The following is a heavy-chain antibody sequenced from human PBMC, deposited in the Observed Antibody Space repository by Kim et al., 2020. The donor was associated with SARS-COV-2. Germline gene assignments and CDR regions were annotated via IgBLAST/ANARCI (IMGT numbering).Heavy chain of an antibody. Sequence: AQKFQGRVTMTEDTSTDTAYMELSSLRSEDTAVYYCATGPGIAAAGDWFDPWGQGTLVTVSS. CDR3: ATGPGIAAAGDWFDP. V-gene: IGHV1-24*01. D-gene: IGHD6-13*01. J-gene: IGHJ5*02.